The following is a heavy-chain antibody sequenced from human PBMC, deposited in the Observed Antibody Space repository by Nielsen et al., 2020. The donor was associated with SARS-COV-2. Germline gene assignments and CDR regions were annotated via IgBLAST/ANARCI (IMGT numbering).Heavy chain of an antibody. D-gene: IGHD3-3*01. CDR2: IFSNDEK. Sequence: SGPTLVKPTETLTLTCTVSGFSLSNARMGVSWIRQPPGKALEWLAHIFSNDEKSYSTSLKSRLTISKDTSKSQVVLTMTNMDPVDTATYYCARVTNQYYDFWSAHTAYYYYYGMDVWGQGTTVTVSS. J-gene: IGHJ6*02. V-gene: IGHV2-26*01. CDR1: GFSLSNARMG. CDR3: ARVTNQYYDFWSAHTAYYYYYGMDV.